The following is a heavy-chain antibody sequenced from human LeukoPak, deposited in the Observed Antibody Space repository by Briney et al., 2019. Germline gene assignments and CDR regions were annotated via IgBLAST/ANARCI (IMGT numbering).Heavy chain of an antibody. Sequence: SETLSVTCAVYGGSFSGYYWSWIRQPPGKGLEWIGEINHSGSTNYNPSLKSRVTISVDTSKNQFSLKLSSVTAADTAVYYCARGSIAAAGPWGQGTLVTVSS. CDR1: GGSFSGYY. CDR2: INHSGST. D-gene: IGHD6-13*01. V-gene: IGHV4-34*01. J-gene: IGHJ5*02. CDR3: ARGSIAAAGP.